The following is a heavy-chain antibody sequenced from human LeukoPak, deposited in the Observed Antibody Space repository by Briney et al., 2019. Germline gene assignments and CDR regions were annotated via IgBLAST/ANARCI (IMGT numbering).Heavy chain of an antibody. CDR2: ISSSGSTI. J-gene: IGHJ6*03. D-gene: IGHD4-17*01. CDR3: ARVDRLRSYYYYMDV. V-gene: IGHV3-48*03. CDR1: GFTFSSYE. Sequence: LPGGSLRLSCAASGFTFSSYEMNWVRQAPGKGLEWVSYISSSGSTIYYADSVKGRFTISRDNAKNSLYLQMNSLRAEDTAVYYCARVDRLRSYYYYMDVWGKGTTVTISS.